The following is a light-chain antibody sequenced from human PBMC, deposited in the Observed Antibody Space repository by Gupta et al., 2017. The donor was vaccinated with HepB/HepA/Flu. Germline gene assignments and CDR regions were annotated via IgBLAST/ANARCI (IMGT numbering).Light chain of an antibody. J-gene: IGLJ2*01. Sequence: QSVLTHPPSVSASPGQRVTISCSGSRSNVGRNYVSWYQFLPGKAPLVIIFDTNQRPPGIPDRFSASKTGTSATLDITGLQTGDEADYYCGTWDSNLSTVVFGGGTKLTVL. CDR1: RSNVGRNY. CDR3: GTWDSNLSTVV. V-gene: IGLV1-51*01. CDR2: DTN.